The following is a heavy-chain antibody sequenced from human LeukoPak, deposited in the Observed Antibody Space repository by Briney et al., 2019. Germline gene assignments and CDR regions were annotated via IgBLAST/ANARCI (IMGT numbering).Heavy chain of an antibody. J-gene: IGHJ4*02. V-gene: IGHV3-74*01. CDR2: INTDGSFT. D-gene: IGHD1-26*01. CDR3: AREARVGGALQY. CDR1: GFTFSDYW. Sequence: GGSLRLSCAASGFTFSDYWMHWVRQAPGKGLVWVSRINTDGSFTRYADSVQGRFTISRDAAKNTLFLQMNSLRAEDTAVYYCAREARVGGALQYWGQGILVTVSS.